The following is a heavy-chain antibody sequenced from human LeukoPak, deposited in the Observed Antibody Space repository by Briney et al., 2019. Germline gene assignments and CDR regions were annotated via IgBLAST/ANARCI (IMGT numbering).Heavy chain of an antibody. D-gene: IGHD1-26*01. CDR2: ISYDGSNK. CDR1: GFTFSSYA. J-gene: IGHJ6*02. V-gene: IGHV3-30-3*01. Sequence: GGSLRLSCAASGFTFSSYAMHWVRQAPGKGLEWVAVISYDGSNKYYADSVKGRFTISRDNAKNSLYLQMNSLRAEDTAVYYCARDSTGSYYLYYYYGMDVWGQGTTVTVSS. CDR3: ARDSTGSYYLYYYYGMDV.